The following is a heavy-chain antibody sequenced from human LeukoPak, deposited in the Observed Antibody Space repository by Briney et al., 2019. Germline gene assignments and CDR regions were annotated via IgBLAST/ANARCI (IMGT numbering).Heavy chain of an antibody. Sequence: GGSLRLSCAASGFTFSSYGMHWVRQAPGKGLEWVAVIWYDGSNKYYADSVKGRFTISRDNSKNTLYLQMNSLRAGDTAVYYCAKDPIFSGSYGVFDYWGLGTLVTVSS. CDR3: AKDPIFSGSYGVFDY. J-gene: IGHJ4*02. V-gene: IGHV3-33*06. CDR2: IWYDGSNK. CDR1: GFTFSSYG. D-gene: IGHD1-26*01.